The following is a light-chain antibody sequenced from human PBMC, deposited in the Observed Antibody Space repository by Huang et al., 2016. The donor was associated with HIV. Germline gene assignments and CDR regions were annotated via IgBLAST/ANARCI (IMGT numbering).Light chain of an antibody. V-gene: IGKV3-15*01. J-gene: IGKJ1*01. CDR1: QSGNSN. CDR3: QQYNNWPPWT. CDR2: DAS. Sequence: EIVMTQSPATLSVSPGERATLSCRASQSGNSNLAWYQQKPGQAPRLLFYDASTRATGIPARFSGSGSGTEFTLTITSLQSEDFAVYYCQQYNNWPPWTFGQGTRVEIK.